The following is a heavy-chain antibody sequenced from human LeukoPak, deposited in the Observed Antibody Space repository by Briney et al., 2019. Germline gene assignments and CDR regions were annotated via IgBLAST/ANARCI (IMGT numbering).Heavy chain of an antibody. V-gene: IGHV3-7*01. J-gene: IGHJ4*02. D-gene: IGHD3-3*01. CDR2: INQDGSVK. Sequence: GGSLRLSCAVSGITLSNYGMSWVRQAPGKGLEWVGNINQDGSVKHYVDSVRGRFTISRDNARNSVYLQMSALRVEDTAVYYCTRDFVFWGQGSLVTASS. CDR1: GITLSNYG. CDR3: TRDFVF.